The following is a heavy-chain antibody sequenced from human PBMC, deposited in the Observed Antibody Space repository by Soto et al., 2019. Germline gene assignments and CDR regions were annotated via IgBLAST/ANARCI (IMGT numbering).Heavy chain of an antibody. CDR2: IYYTGSS. J-gene: IGHJ4*02. CDR1: GGSISGYY. V-gene: IGHV4-59*08. CDR3: ARYPRLDC. Sequence: NTSETLSLTCTVSGGSISGYYWSWIRQPPGKRLEWIGYIYYTGSSNCSPSLRSRVTISIDTSKNQFSLQLSSVTAADTAVYFCARYPRLDCWGQGTLVTVSS.